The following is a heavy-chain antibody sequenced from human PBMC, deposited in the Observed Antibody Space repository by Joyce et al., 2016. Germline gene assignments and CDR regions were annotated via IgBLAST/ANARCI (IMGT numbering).Heavy chain of an antibody. J-gene: IGHJ3*02. CDR2: ISYDVSNK. CDR3: ARDRPGITVGDSFDI. CDR1: GFTFTSFV. Sequence: QVQLVGSGGGVVQPGRSLRLSCAASGFTFTSFVMHWVRQAPGKGLEWVALISYDVSNKYSAHSVKGRFTISRDNSKNTLYLHMNSLRVEDTAVYYCARDRPGITVGDSFDIWGQGTMVTVSS. V-gene: IGHV3-30-3*01. D-gene: IGHD6-19*01.